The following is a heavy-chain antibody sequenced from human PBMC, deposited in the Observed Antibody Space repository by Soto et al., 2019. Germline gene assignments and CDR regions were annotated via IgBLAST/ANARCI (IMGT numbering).Heavy chain of an antibody. CDR1: GFTFSAYY. CDR3: ARALVLGVGALSQ. V-gene: IGHV3-11*01. Sequence: QVQLVESGGGLVKPEGSLRLSSAASGFTFSAYYMSWIRQAPGKGLEWVSYISDSGSLTHYGDSVKGRFTISRDNAKASLYLQMDSLRAEDTAIYYCARALVLGVGALSQWGQGTLVTVSS. D-gene: IGHD1-26*01. CDR2: ISDSGSLT. J-gene: IGHJ4*02.